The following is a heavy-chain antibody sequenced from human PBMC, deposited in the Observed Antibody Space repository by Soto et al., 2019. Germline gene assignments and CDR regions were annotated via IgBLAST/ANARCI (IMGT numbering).Heavy chain of an antibody. CDR2: ISGTSPST. J-gene: IGHJ4*02. Sequence: PGGSLRLSCAASGFTFSSYAMSWVRQAPGKGLEWVSAISGTSPSTYYADSVQWRFTISRDSSRKTLFLQMNTLRAEDTAVYFCAIRIFGVEYWGQGTQVTVSS. CDR3: AIRIFGVEY. CDR1: GFTFSSYA. V-gene: IGHV3-23*01. D-gene: IGHD3-3*01.